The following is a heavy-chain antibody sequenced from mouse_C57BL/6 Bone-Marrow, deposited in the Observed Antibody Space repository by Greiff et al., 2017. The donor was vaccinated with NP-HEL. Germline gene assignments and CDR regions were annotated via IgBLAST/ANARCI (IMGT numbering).Heavy chain of an antibody. V-gene: IGHV7-3*01. CDR2: IRNKANGYTT. CDR1: GFTFTDYY. J-gene: IGHJ4*01. D-gene: IGHD2-4*01. CDR3: ARSIYYDYADDPFYAMDY. Sequence: EVMLVESGGGLVQPGGSLSLSCAASGFTFTDYYMSWVRQPPGKAPEWLGFIRNKANGYTTEYSASVKGPFTISRDNSQSILYLQMNALRAEDSATYYCARSIYYDYADDPFYAMDYWGQGTSVTVSS.